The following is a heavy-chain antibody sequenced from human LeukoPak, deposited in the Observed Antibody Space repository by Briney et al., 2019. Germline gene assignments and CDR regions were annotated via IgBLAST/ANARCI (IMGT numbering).Heavy chain of an antibody. CDR1: GFTFDDYA. V-gene: IGHV3-9*01. CDR3: AAVSYLAFDI. Sequence: PGRSLRLSCAASGFTFDDYAMHWVRQAPGKGLEWVSGISWNSGSIGYADSVKGRFTISRDNAKNSLYLQMNSLRVEDTAVYYCAAVSYLAFDIWGQGTLVTVSS. J-gene: IGHJ3*02. CDR2: ISWNSGSI. D-gene: IGHD2-21*01.